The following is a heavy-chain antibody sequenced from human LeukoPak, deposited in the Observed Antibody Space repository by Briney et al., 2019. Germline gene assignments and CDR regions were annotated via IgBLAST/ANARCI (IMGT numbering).Heavy chain of an antibody. CDR1: GGTFSSYA. Sequence: ASVKVSCKASGGTFSSYAISWVRQAPGQGLEWMGRIIPILGIANYAQKFQGRVTITADKSTSTAYMELSSLRSEDTAVYYCARESGYSYSVFDYWGQGTLVTVSS. V-gene: IGHV1-69*04. D-gene: IGHD5-18*01. J-gene: IGHJ4*02. CDR3: ARESGYSYSVFDY. CDR2: IIPILGIA.